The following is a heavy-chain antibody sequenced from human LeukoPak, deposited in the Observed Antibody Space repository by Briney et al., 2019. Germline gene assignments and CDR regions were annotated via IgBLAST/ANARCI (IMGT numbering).Heavy chain of an antibody. D-gene: IGHD3-10*01. CDR3: ARDLRLWFGESTRSESDY. V-gene: IGHV3-48*04. J-gene: IGHJ4*02. CDR2: ISVSSTTM. Sequence: GGSLRLSCAASGFTFSSYWMHWVRQAPGKGLEWLSYISVSSTTMYYADSVKGRFTISRDDAMNSLYLQMNSLRAEDTAVYYCARDLRLWFGESTRSESDYWGQGTLVTVSS. CDR1: GFTFSSYW.